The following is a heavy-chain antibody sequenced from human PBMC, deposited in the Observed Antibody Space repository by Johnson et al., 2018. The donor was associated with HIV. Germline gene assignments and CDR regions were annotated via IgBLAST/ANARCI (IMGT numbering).Heavy chain of an antibody. Sequence: QVQLVESGGGVVQPGRSLRLSCAASGFTFSSYAMHWVRQAPGKGLEWVEVISYDGSNKYYADSVKGRFTISRDNSKNTLYLQMNSLRAEDTAVYYCARGYYDSSGRTGAFDIWGQGTMVTVSS. CDR1: GFTFSSYA. CDR3: ARGYYDSSGRTGAFDI. V-gene: IGHV3-30-3*01. J-gene: IGHJ3*02. CDR2: ISYDGSNK. D-gene: IGHD3-22*01.